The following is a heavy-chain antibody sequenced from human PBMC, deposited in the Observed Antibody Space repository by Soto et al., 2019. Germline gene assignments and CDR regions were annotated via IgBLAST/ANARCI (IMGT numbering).Heavy chain of an antibody. CDR3: ARDLWGYCGTDCYPLDV. D-gene: IGHD2-21*02. V-gene: IGHV4-59*01. CDR2: MYNTGST. J-gene: IGHJ6*04. Sequence: SETLSPPCTFLCCPISGYYLGWVPQPPGGGLELIGYMYNTGSTVYNPSFKSRVTISVDTSKNQFSLKLNSVTAADTAVYYCARDLWGYCGTDCYPLDVWGKGTTVTVSS. CDR1: CCPISGYY.